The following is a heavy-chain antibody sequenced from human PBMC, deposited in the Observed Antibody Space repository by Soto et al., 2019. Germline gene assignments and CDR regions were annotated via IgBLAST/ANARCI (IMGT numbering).Heavy chain of an antibody. J-gene: IGHJ6*02. D-gene: IGHD2-2*01. V-gene: IGHV3-30*18. Sequence: QVQLVESGGGVVQPGRSLRLSCAASGFTFSSYGMHWFRQAPGKGLEWVAVISYDGSNKYYADSVKGRFTISRDNSKNTLYRQMNSLRAEDMAVYYCANSQLPFYYYYYGMDVWGQGTTVTVSS. CDR2: ISYDGSNK. CDR3: ANSQLPFYYYYYGMDV. CDR1: GFTFSSYG.